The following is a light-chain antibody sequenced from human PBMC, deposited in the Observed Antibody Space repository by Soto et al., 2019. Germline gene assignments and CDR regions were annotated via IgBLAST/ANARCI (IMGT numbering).Light chain of an antibody. J-gene: IGKJ1*01. V-gene: IGKV1-6*01. CDR3: QQYYSYPRT. Sequence: AIQMTQSPSSLSASVGDRVTITCRASQGIRDELGWYQQKAGKAPNLLISAASRLQSGVPSRFSGRGSGTDFTLTISCLQSEDFATYYCQQYYSYPRTFGQGTKVDIK. CDR2: AAS. CDR1: QGIRDE.